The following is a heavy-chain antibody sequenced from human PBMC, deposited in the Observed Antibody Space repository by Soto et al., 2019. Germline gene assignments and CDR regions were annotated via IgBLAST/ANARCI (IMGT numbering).Heavy chain of an antibody. CDR2: INHSGST. V-gene: IGHV4-34*01. J-gene: IGHJ5*02. CDR3: ARPMVRYNWFDP. Sequence: SETLSLTCAVYGGSFSGYYWSWIRQPPGKGLEWIGEINHSGSTNYNPSLKSRVTISVDTSKNQFSLKLSSVTAADTAVYYCARPMVRYNWFDPWGQGTLVTVSS. CDR1: GGSFSGYY. D-gene: IGHD3-10*01.